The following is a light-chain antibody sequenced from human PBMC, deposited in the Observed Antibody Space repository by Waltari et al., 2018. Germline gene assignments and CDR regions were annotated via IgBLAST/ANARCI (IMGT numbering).Light chain of an antibody. CDR2: GAS. Sequence: VVLTQSPGTLSLSPGETATLACRASQSIGRYLVWYQQKSGQAPRLLIYGASTRATGIPDRFSGSGSGTDFSVTISRLEAEDFAVYYCQNHERLPATFGQGTKVEMK. CDR3: QNHERLPAT. CDR1: QSIGRY. V-gene: IGKV3-20*01. J-gene: IGKJ1*01.